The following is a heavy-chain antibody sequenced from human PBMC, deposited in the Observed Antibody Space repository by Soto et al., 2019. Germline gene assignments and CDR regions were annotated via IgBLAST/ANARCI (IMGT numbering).Heavy chain of an antibody. CDR1: GFTFSSYA. J-gene: IGHJ6*02. CDR3: AKDLFWRGASYCYGMDV. V-gene: IGHV3-30*18. CDR2: ISYDGTNE. Sequence: QVQLVESGGGVVQPGTSLRLSCAASGFTFSSYAMHWVRQAPGKGLEWVAVISYDGTNEYYADSVKGRPTISRDNSKNTLYLQMNSLRAEDTAVYYCAKDLFWRGASYCYGMDVWGQETTVTVSS. D-gene: IGHD1-1*01.